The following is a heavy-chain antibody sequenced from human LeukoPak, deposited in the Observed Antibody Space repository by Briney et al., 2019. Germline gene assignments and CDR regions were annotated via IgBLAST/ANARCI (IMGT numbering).Heavy chain of an antibody. CDR3: ARSPDYYDSSGYYEYYFDY. CDR1: GFTFSSYS. Sequence: GGSLRLSCAASGFTFSSYSMNWVRQAPGKGLEWVSSISSSSSYIYYADSVKGRFTISSDNAKNSLYLQMNSLRAEDTAVYYCARSPDYYDSSGYYEYYFDYWGQGTLVTVSS. D-gene: IGHD3-22*01. CDR2: ISSSSSYI. J-gene: IGHJ4*02. V-gene: IGHV3-21*01.